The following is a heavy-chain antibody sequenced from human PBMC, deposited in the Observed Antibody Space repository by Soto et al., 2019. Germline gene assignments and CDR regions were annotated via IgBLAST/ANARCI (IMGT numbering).Heavy chain of an antibody. CDR3: VRERSGYSYADS. CDR1: GFTFSSYA. J-gene: IGHJ4*02. Sequence: PGGSLRLSCAASGFTFSSYAMSWVRQAPGKGLEWVSAISGSGANTYYTDSVKGRFTISRDNFKNTLYLQMNSLRAEDSAMFYCVRERSGYSYADSWGQGTPVTVSS. V-gene: IGHV3-23*01. CDR2: ISGSGANT. D-gene: IGHD5-18*01.